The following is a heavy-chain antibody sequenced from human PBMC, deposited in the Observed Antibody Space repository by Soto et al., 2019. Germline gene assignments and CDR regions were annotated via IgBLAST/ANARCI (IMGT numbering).Heavy chain of an antibody. CDR3: AKDGGLTYDFWSGYYTRPYFDY. J-gene: IGHJ4*02. CDR1: GFPFSRSA. D-gene: IGHD3-3*01. Sequence: GGSLRLFCASSGFPFSRSAMSWVRSARGKGLEWVSAISGSGGSTYYADSVKSRYTISRDNSKNTLYLQMNSLRAEDTAVYYWAKDGGLTYDFWSGYYTRPYFDYWGQGTLVTVSS. CDR2: ISGSGGST. V-gene: IGHV3-23*01.